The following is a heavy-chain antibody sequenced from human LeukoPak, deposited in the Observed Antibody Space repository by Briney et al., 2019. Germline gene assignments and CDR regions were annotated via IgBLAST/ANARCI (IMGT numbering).Heavy chain of an antibody. Sequence: GASVTVSFKASGGTFSSYAISWVRQAPGQGLEWMGGIIPIFGTANYAQKFQGRVTITADESTSTAYMELSSLRSEDTAVYYCAREDWGSFDYWGQGTLVTVSS. CDR2: IIPIFGTA. V-gene: IGHV1-69*13. J-gene: IGHJ4*02. D-gene: IGHD7-27*01. CDR1: GGTFSSYA. CDR3: AREDWGSFDY.